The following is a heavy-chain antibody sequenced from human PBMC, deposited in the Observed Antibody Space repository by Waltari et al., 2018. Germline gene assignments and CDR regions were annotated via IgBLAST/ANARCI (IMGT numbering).Heavy chain of an antibody. CDR3: AKAPLIAASVPYNWFDP. CDR1: GFTFSSYA. Sequence: EVQLLESGGGLVQPGGSLRLSCAASGFTFSSYAMSWVRQAPGRGLEWVSAISGSGGSTYYADSVKGRFTISRDNSKNTLYLQMNSLRAEDTAVYYCAKAPLIAASVPYNWFDPWGQGTLVTVSS. J-gene: IGHJ5*02. CDR2: ISGSGGST. D-gene: IGHD6-13*01. V-gene: IGHV3-23*01.